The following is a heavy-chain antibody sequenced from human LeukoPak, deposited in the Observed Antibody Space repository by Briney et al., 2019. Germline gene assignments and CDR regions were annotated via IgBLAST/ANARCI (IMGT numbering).Heavy chain of an antibody. CDR1: GFTFSTYS. CDR3: AGRSEFGVLYYMDV. J-gene: IGHJ6*03. D-gene: IGHD3-16*01. CDR2: ISGSSGTI. V-gene: IGHV3-48*01. Sequence: GGSLRLSCTASGFTFSTYSMNWVRQAPGKGLEWVSYISGSSGTIYYADSVQGRFTISRDNAKSSLYLQMNSLRAEDTAVYYCAGRSEFGVLYYMDVWGKGTTVTVSS.